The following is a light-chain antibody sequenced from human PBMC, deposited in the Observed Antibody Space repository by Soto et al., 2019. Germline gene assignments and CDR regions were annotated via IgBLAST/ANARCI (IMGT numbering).Light chain of an antibody. J-gene: IGKJ4*01. CDR2: GAS. CDR1: QSVSSSY. Sequence: EIVLTQSPGTLSLSPGERATLSCGASQSVSSSYLAWYQQKPGQAPRLLIYGASSRATGIPDRFSGSGSGTDFTLTISRLEPEDFAVYYCQQRSNWPTFGGGTKVEIK. CDR3: QQRSNWPT. V-gene: IGKV3D-20*02.